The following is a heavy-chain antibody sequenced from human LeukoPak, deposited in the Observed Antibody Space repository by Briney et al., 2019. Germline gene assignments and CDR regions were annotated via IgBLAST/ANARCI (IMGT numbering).Heavy chain of an antibody. CDR2: MNPNSGNT. CDR3: ARGLFCSSTSCYWGRDY. V-gene: IGHV1-8*01. Sequence: ASVKVSCKASGYTFTSYDINWVRQATGQGLEWMGWMNPNSGNTGYAQKFQGRVTMTRSTSISTAYMELSSLRSEDTAVYYCARGLFCSSTSCYWGRDYWGQGTLVTVSS. J-gene: IGHJ4*02. CDR1: GYTFTSYD. D-gene: IGHD2-2*01.